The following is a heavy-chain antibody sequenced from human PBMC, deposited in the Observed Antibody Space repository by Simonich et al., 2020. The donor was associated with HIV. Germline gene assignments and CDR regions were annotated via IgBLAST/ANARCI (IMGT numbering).Heavy chain of an antibody. Sequence: QVQLQQWGAGLLKPSETLSLTCAVYGGSFSGYYWSWIRQPPGKGLEWIGEINHSGSTTYNPSLKCRVTISVDTSKNQFSLKLSSVTAADTAVYYCARLTAGGLGEYFQHWGQGTLVTVSS. D-gene: IGHD6-13*01. J-gene: IGHJ1*01. CDR3: ARLTAGGLGEYFQH. CDR1: GGSFSGYY. V-gene: IGHV4-34*01. CDR2: INHSGST.